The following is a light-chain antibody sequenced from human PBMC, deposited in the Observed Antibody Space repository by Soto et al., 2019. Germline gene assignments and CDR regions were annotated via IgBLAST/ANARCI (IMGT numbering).Light chain of an antibody. Sequence: DIVMTQSPDSLAVSLGERATINCKSSQSVLYSADNKNYLACYQQKPGQPPKLLIYWASTRESGVPDRFSGSGSGTDFTLTISSLQAEDVAVYYCQQYYSTPWTFGQGTNVEIK. J-gene: IGKJ1*01. CDR3: QQYYSTPWT. CDR1: QSVLYSADNKNY. V-gene: IGKV4-1*01. CDR2: WAS.